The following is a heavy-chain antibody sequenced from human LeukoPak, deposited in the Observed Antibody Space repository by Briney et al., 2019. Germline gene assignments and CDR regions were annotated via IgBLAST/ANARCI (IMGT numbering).Heavy chain of an antibody. Sequence: ASVKVSCKASGYTFTSYDIHWVRQATGQGLEWMGWLNPNSGNTGYGQKFQGRVTITRNTSISTASMELSSLRSEDAAVYYCAKAPVTTCRGAYCYPFDYWGQGTLVTVSS. V-gene: IGHV1-8*01. J-gene: IGHJ4*02. CDR2: LNPNSGNT. CDR3: AKAPVTTCRGAYCYPFDY. CDR1: GYTFTSYD. D-gene: IGHD2-21*01.